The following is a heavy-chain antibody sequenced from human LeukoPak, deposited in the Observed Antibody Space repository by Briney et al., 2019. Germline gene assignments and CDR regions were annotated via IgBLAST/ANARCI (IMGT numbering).Heavy chain of an antibody. V-gene: IGHV3-9*01. Sequence: GGSLRLSCAASGFTFDDYAMHWVRHAPGKGLEWVSGISWNSGSIVYADSVKGRFTISRDNAKNSLYLQMNSLRAEDTALYYCAKDTYYDYVWGSLDYWGQGTLVTVSS. J-gene: IGHJ4*02. CDR3: AKDTYYDYVWGSLDY. CDR1: GFTFDDYA. CDR2: ISWNSGSI. D-gene: IGHD3-16*01.